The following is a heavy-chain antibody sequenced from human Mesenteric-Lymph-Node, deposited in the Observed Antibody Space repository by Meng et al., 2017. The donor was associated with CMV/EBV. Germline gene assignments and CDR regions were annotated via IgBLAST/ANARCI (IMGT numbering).Heavy chain of an antibody. J-gene: IGHJ4*02. Sequence: LTCTVSGGSISSGGYYWSWIRQHPGKGLEWIGYIYYSGSTYYNPSLKSRVTISVDTSKNQFSLKLSSVTAADTAVYYCARGLRGTPEVWGQGTLVTVSS. CDR2: IYYSGST. CDR1: GGSISSGGYY. CDR3: ARGLRGTPEV. D-gene: IGHD2-15*01. V-gene: IGHV4-31*03.